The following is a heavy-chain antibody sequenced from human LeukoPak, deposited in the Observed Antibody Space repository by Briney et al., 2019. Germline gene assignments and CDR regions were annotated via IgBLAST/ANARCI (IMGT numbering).Heavy chain of an antibody. CDR2: IYLYGTT. CDR3: ARQKIEVFNWFDL. CDR1: IGSISSSKW. D-gene: IGHD3-22*01. V-gene: IGHV4-4*02. Sequence: SETLSLTCSVSIGSISSSKWWSWVRQSPVKGLEWIGEIYLYGTTNYNPSFTSRVTISVDTSKNQFSLKLSSVTAADTAVYYCARQKIEVFNWFDLWGQGTLVTVSS. J-gene: IGHJ5*02.